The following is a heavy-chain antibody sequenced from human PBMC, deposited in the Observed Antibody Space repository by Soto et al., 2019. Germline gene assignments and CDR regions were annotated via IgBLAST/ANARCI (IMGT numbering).Heavy chain of an antibody. V-gene: IGHV3-23*01. CDR3: ARIRGYWYGLDV. CDR1: GFPLSTYG. CDR2: ITGTGGNT. J-gene: IGHJ6*02. Sequence: EVQLLEPGGGLVQPGWSLRLSCAASGFPLSTYGMTWVRQAPGNGLEWVSAITGTGGNTYYVDSVKGRFTSSRDNSKNMLYLQVNSLRVEDTAVYYCARIRGYWYGLDVWGQGTTVTVSS.